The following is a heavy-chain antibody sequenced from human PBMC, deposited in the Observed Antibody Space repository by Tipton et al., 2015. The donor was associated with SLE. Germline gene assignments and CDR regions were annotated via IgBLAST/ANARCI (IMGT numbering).Heavy chain of an antibody. Sequence: TLSLTCTVSGRSISSGSYFWRWIRQPAGKGLEWIGRFYTSGDTNYNPSLRCRVTISVDTSKNQFSLKLISVTAADTAVYYCARDRLDWAPPFVIWGQGTMVTVSS. V-gene: IGHV4-61*02. CDR3: ARDRLDWAPPFVI. D-gene: IGHD3-9*01. CDR2: FYTSGDT. CDR1: GRSISSGSYF. J-gene: IGHJ3*02.